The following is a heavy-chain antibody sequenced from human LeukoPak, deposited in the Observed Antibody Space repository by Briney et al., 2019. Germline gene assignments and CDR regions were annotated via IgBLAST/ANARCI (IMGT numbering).Heavy chain of an antibody. V-gene: IGHV4-4*07. CDR2: IYKSGST. CDR3: ARDRPNSSGWAEGGLDY. CDR1: GDSISSDN. J-gene: IGHJ4*02. Sequence: PSETLSLTCSVSGDSISSDNWSWIRQPAGKGLEWIGRIYKSGSTNYNPSLTSRVTMSVDTSKNQFSLRLSSVTAADTAVYYCARDRPNSSGWAEGGLDYWGQGTLVTVSS. D-gene: IGHD6-19*01.